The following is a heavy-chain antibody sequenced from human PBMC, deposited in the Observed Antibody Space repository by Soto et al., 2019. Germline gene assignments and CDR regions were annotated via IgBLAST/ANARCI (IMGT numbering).Heavy chain of an antibody. V-gene: IGHV3-33*01. CDR3: ARDAYYGYSDYYYGMDV. Sequence: GGSLRLSCAASGFTFSSYGMHWVRQAPGKGLEWVAVIWYDGSNKYYADSVKGRFTISRDNSKNTLYLQMNSLRAEDTAVYYCARDAYYGYSDYYYGMDVWGQGTTVTVSS. J-gene: IGHJ6*02. CDR2: IWYDGSNK. D-gene: IGHD3-10*01. CDR1: GFTFSSYG.